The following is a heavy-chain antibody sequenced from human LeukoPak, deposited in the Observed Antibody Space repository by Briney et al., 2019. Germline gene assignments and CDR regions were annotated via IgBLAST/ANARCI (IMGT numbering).Heavy chain of an antibody. CDR1: GFTFSTYS. Sequence: GGSLRLSCAVSGFTFSTYSMHWVRQAPGKGLEWVSSISSSSSYTNYADSVKGRFTISRDNAENSLYLQMNSLRAEDTAVYYCARDRGKTSPYYYVDVWGKGTTVTVSS. D-gene: IGHD4-23*01. CDR2: ISSSSSYT. J-gene: IGHJ6*03. V-gene: IGHV3-21*01. CDR3: ARDRGKTSPYYYVDV.